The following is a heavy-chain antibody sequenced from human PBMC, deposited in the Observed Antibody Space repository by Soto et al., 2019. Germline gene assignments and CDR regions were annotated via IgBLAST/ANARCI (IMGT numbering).Heavy chain of an antibody. Sequence: GESLKISCKGSGYSFTSYWIGWVRQMPGKGLECMGRIDPTDSYTDYSPSFEGHVTMSVDRSINTAYLEWSSLKASDTAMYYCARLTLAHDSSGYHIFDYWGLGTVVTVSS. CDR3: ARLTLAHDSSGYHIFDY. D-gene: IGHD3-22*01. CDR2: IDPTDSYT. CDR1: GYSFTSYW. J-gene: IGHJ4*02. V-gene: IGHV5-10-1*01.